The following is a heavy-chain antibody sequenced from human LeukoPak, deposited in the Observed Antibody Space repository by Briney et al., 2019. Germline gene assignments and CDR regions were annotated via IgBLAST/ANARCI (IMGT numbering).Heavy chain of an antibody. CDR2: ISSSSSTI. CDR3: ARDSMLYYYGARGDY. V-gene: IGHV3-48*01. CDR1: GFTFSSYS. J-gene: IGHJ4*02. Sequence: PGGSLRLSCAASGFTFSSYSMNWVRQAPGKGLEWVSYISSSSSTIYYADSVKGRFTISRDNAKNSLYLQMNSLRAEDTAVYYCARDSMLYYYGARGDYWGQGTLVTVSS. D-gene: IGHD3-10*01.